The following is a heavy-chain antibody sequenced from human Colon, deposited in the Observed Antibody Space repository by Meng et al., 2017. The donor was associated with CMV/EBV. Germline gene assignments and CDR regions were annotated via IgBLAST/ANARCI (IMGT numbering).Heavy chain of an antibody. Sequence: GGSLRLSCAASGFTFSSYSMNWVRQAPGKGLEWVSSISSSSSYIYYADSVKGRFTISRDNAKNSLYLQMNSLRAEDTAVYYCAREHISMVRGYGMDVWGQGTTVTVSS. J-gene: IGHJ6*02. CDR1: GFTFSSYS. D-gene: IGHD3-10*01. CDR3: AREHISMVRGYGMDV. CDR2: ISSSSSYI. V-gene: IGHV3-21*04.